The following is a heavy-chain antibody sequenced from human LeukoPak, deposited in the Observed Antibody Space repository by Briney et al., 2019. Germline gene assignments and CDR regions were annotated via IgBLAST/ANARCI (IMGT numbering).Heavy chain of an antibody. CDR2: ISAYNGNT. J-gene: IGHJ4*02. D-gene: IGHD6-13*01. V-gene: IGHV1-18*01. CDR3: ARDLYSSSWYFDY. Sequence: ASVKVSCKASGYTLTSYGISWVRQAPGQGLEWMRWISAYNGNTNYAQKLQGRVTMPTDTSTSTGYMELRSLRSGDTAVDYCARDLYSSSWYFDYWGQGTLVTVSS. CDR1: GYTLTSYG.